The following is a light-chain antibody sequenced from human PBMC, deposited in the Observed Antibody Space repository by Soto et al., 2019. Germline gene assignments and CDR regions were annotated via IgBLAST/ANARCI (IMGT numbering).Light chain of an antibody. CDR1: SSDVGAYNY. CDR2: EVT. J-gene: IGLJ3*02. CDR3: SSFASSNTWV. Sequence: QSALTQPPSASGSPGQSVTISCTGTSSDVGAYNYVSWYQQHAGKAPKLVIYEVTKRPSGVPDRFSGSKSANTASLTDSGLQAEDEADYYCSSFASSNTWVFGGGTQLTVL. V-gene: IGLV2-8*01.